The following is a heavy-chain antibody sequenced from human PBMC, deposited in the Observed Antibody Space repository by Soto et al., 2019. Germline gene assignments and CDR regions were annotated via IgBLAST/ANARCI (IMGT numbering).Heavy chain of an antibody. CDR3: ARDDDCGGDCYPLPPYYGTDV. CDR1: GGTFSSYA. D-gene: IGHD2-21*02. CDR2: IIPIFGTA. V-gene: IGHV1-69*13. J-gene: IGHJ6*02. Sequence: SVKVSCKASGGTFSSYAISWVRQAPGQGLEWKGGIIPIFGTANYAQKFQGRVTITADESTSTAYMELSSLRFEGTAVYYCARDDDCGGDCYPLPPYYGTDVWGQGTTVTVSS.